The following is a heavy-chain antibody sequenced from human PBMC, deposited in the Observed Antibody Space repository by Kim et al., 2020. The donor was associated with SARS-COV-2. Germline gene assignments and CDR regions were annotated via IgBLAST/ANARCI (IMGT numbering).Heavy chain of an antibody. CDR3: TRSGVTSVSRLDV. D-gene: IGHD1-26*01. V-gene: IGHV3-49*04. CDR1: GFTFGDYA. Sequence: GGSLRLSCTTSGFTFGDYAMNWVRQAPGKGLEWVGFIRSKAYGGTPEYAASVKGRFTIARDDSESIAYLQMNSLKTEDTALYYCTRSGVTSVSRLDVWGPGTTVTVSS. CDR2: IRSKAYGGTP. J-gene: IGHJ6*02.